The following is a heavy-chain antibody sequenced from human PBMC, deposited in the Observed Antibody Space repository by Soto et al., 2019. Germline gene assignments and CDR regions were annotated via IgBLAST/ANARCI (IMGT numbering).Heavy chain of an antibody. Sequence: SETLSLTCAVYGGSFSGYYWSWIRQPPGKGLEWIGEINHSGSTNYNPSLKSRVTISVDTSKNQFSLKLSSVTAADTAVYYCARGNRNSSGWYRVYGMDVWGQGTTVT. CDR1: GGSFSGYY. J-gene: IGHJ6*02. CDR2: INHSGST. V-gene: IGHV4-34*01. CDR3: ARGNRNSSGWYRVYGMDV. D-gene: IGHD6-19*01.